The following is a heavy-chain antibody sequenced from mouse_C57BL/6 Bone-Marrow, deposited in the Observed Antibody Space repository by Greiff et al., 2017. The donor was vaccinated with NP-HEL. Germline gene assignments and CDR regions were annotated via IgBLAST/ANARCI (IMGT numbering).Heavy chain of an antibody. V-gene: IGHV1-63*01. J-gene: IGHJ1*03. D-gene: IGHD2-3*01. CDR3: ARMDGYPYWYFDV. CDR2: IYPGGGYT. Sequence: QVQLQQSGAELVRPGTSVKMSCKASGYTFTNYWIGWAKQRPGHGLEWIGDIYPGGGYTNYNEKFKGKATLTADKSSSTAYMQFSSLTSEDSAIYYCARMDGYPYWYFDVWGTGTTVTVSS. CDR1: GYTFTNYW.